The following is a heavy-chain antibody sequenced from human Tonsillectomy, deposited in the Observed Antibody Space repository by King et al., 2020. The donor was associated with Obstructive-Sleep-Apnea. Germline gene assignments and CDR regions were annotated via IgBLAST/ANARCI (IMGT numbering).Heavy chain of an antibody. J-gene: IGHJ4*02. CDR2: IFYSGST. V-gene: IGHV4-39*07. CDR1: GGSISSSSYY. CDR3: ARDPLYNGNDRYFDY. D-gene: IGHD1-20*01. Sequence: QLQESGPGLVKPSETLSLTCTVSGGSISSSSYYWGWVRQPPGKGLEWIGTIFYSGSTYYNPSLKRRVTISIDTSKNQFSLKLSSVTAADTAVYYCARDPLYNGNDRYFDYWGQGTLVTVSS.